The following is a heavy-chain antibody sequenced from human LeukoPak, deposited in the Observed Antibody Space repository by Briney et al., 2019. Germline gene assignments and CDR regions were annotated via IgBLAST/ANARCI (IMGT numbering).Heavy chain of an antibody. CDR1: GFTFDDYE. J-gene: IGHJ4*02. CDR3: ARDRGYTQDY. V-gene: IGHV3-74*01. Sequence: GGSLRLSCAASGFTFDDYEMSWVRQAPGKGLVWVSRINSDGSSTSYADSVKGRFTISRDNAKNTLYLQVNSLRAEDTAVYYCARDRGYTQDYWGQGTLVTVSS. D-gene: IGHD5-12*01. CDR2: INSDGSST.